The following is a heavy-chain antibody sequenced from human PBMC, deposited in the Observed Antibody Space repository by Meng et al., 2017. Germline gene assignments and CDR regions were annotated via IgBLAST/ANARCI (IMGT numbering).Heavy chain of an antibody. V-gene: IGHV1-69*06. CDR2: IIPIFGTA. CDR1: GGTFSSYA. Sequence: VPVVQAGVEVKKLGYSVKVSGKASGGTFSSYAISWVRQAPGQGLEWMGGIIPIFGTANYAQKFQGRVTITADKSTSTAYMELSSLRSEDTAVYYCARATDYYDSSGYYSGYFDLWGRGTLVTVSS. J-gene: IGHJ2*01. D-gene: IGHD3-22*01. CDR3: ARATDYYDSSGYYSGYFDL.